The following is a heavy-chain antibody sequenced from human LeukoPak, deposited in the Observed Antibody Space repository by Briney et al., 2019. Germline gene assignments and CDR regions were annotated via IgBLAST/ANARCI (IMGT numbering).Heavy chain of an antibody. CDR1: GYSFTSYW. D-gene: IGHD3-22*01. CDR2: IYPGDSDA. V-gene: IGHV5-51*01. CDR3: ARLSYDSSDYHYMDV. Sequence: RGESLKISCKGSGYSFTSYWIGWVRPMPGKGLEWMGIIYPGDSDARYSPSFQGQVTISADESISTAYLQWSSLKASDTAMYYCARLSYDSSDYHYMDVWGKGTTVTISS. J-gene: IGHJ6*03.